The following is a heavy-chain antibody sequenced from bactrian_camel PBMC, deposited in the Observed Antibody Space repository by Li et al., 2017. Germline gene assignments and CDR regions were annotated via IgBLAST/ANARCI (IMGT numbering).Heavy chain of an antibody. CDR2: TYRGST. Sequence: HVQLVESGGGSVQTGGSLRLSCAPSGLSVSDFSMAWFRQSPGKEREAVAATYRGSTYYADSVKGRFTISTDSAEMTLYLQMDSLKPEDTAICYCAAQVGGACYVLQPKYSYLGQGTQVTVS. V-gene: IGHV3S1*01. J-gene: IGHJ4*01. CDR1: GLSVSDFS. D-gene: IGHD5*01. CDR3: AAQVGGACYVLQPKYSY.